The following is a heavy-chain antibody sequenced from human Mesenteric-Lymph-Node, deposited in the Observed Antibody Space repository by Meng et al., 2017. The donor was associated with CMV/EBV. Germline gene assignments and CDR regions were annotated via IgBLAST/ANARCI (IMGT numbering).Heavy chain of an antibody. CDR2: SNHGGNT. D-gene: IGHD6-6*01. CDR3: ARGGSIAARSVL. Sequence: SETLSLTCAVYGGSLSGYYWNYYWTWIRQPPGKGLEWIGESNHGGNTNYNPSLKSRVSISVDTSKNEFSLRLTSVTAADTAMYYCARGGSIAARSVLWGQGTLVTVSS. V-gene: IGHV4-34*01. CDR1: GGSLSGYY. J-gene: IGHJ4*02.